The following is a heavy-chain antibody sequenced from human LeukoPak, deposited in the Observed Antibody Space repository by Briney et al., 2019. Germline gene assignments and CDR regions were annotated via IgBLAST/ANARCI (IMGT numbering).Heavy chain of an antibody. V-gene: IGHV4-39*01. D-gene: IGHD2-2*01. CDR3: ARSDCSSTSCYAFDI. J-gene: IGHJ3*02. CDR1: GGSFSSSSYS. CDR2: IYYSGNT. Sequence: SETLSLTCTVSGGSFSSSSYSWGWIRQPPGKGLEWIGSIYYSGNTYYNPSLKSRVTISVDTSKNQFSLKLSSLTAADTAVYYCARSDCSSTSCYAFDIWGQGTMVTVSS.